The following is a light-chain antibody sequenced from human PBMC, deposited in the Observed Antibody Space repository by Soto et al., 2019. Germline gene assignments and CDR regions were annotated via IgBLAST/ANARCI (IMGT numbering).Light chain of an antibody. CDR1: QSISSW. Sequence: DIQMTQLPSTLSESIGDRVTITCRASQSISSWLAWYQQKPGKAPKLLIYKASTLQSGVPSRFSGSGSGTEFTLAISSLQPDDSATYYCQQYNDNWTFGQGTKVDIK. J-gene: IGKJ1*01. CDR2: KAS. CDR3: QQYNDNWT. V-gene: IGKV1-5*03.